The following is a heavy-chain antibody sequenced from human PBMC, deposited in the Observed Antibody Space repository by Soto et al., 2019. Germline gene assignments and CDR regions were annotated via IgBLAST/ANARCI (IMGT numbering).Heavy chain of an antibody. D-gene: IGHD2-15*01. Sequence: QVQLQESGPGLVKPSETLSLTCTVSGGSISSYYWSWIRQPPGKGLEWIGYIYYSGSTNYNPSLQSRVTISVDTSKNQFFLKLSSVAAADTAVYYCARSEELGYCSGGSCYWGLVWFDPWGQGTLVTVSS. J-gene: IGHJ5*02. CDR2: IYYSGST. CDR3: ARSEELGYCSGGSCYWGLVWFDP. CDR1: GGSISSYY. V-gene: IGHV4-59*01.